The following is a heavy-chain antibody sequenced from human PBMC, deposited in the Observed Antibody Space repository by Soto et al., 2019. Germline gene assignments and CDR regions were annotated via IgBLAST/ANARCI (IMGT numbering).Heavy chain of an antibody. D-gene: IGHD3-3*01. V-gene: IGHV4-34*01. Sequence: QVQLQQWGAGLLKPSETLSLTCAVYSGSFSGYYYSWIRQPPGGGLEGIGEITHGGTTTYSPSLKSRVTMSLETSKNQFSLNMTSMTAADTGVYYCARGRLFLTTSGLAITYFDYWGQGSLVTVSS. CDR2: ITHGGTT. CDR3: ARGRLFLTTSGLAITYFDY. J-gene: IGHJ4*02. CDR1: SGSFSGYY.